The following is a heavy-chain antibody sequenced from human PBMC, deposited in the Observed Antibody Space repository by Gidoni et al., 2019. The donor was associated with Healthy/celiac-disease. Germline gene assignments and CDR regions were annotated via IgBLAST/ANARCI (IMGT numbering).Heavy chain of an antibody. Sequence: EVQLLESGGGLVQPGGSLRLPCAASGFTFSSYAMSWVRQAPGKGLEWVSAISGSGGSTYYADSVKGRFTISRDNSKNTLYLQMNSLRAEDTAVYYCAKDGSGYYYYFDYWGQGTLVTVSS. V-gene: IGHV3-23*01. CDR1: GFTFSSYA. J-gene: IGHJ4*02. D-gene: IGHD3-22*01. CDR3: AKDGSGYYYYFDY. CDR2: ISGSGGST.